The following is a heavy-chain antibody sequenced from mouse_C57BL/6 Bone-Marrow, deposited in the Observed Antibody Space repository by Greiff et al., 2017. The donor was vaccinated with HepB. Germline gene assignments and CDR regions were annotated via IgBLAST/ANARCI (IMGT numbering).Heavy chain of an antibody. CDR2: ISNGGGST. CDR3: ARHRGWYFDV. D-gene: IGHD3-3*01. CDR1: GFTFSDYY. Sequence: EVQGVESGGGLVQPGGSLKLSCAASGFTFSDYYMYWVRQTPEKRLEWVAYISNGGGSTYYPDTVKGRFTISRDNAKNTLYLQMSRLKSEDTAMYYCARHRGWYFDVWGTGTTVTVSS. V-gene: IGHV5-12*01. J-gene: IGHJ1*03.